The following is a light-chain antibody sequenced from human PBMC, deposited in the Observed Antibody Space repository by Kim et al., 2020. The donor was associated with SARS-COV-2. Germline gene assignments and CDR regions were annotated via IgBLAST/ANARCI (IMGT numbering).Light chain of an antibody. CDR3: QQYHSTPLT. CDR1: QILFYSSNNSAS. Sequence: ATIYCKPTQILFYSSNNSASLACVHHKPGQPPKLLIYWASTRVSGVPDRFSGSGSGTDFTLTISSLQAEDVAVYYCQQYHSTPLTFGGGTKVDIK. J-gene: IGKJ4*01. CDR2: WAS. V-gene: IGKV4-1*01.